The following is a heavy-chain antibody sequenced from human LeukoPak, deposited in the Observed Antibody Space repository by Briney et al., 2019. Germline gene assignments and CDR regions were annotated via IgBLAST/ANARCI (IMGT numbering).Heavy chain of an antibody. D-gene: IGHD4/OR15-4a*01. CDR1: KFTFSGYG. CDR3: VRSGTNYAPDY. Sequence: HPGGSLRLSCAASKFTFSGYGMHWVRQAPGKGLDWVAVIWYDGSNDYYADSVKGRFTISRDNSKNTLYLQMNSLRAEDTAVYYCVRSGTNYAPDYWGQGTQVTVSS. CDR2: IWYDGSND. J-gene: IGHJ4*02. V-gene: IGHV3-33*03.